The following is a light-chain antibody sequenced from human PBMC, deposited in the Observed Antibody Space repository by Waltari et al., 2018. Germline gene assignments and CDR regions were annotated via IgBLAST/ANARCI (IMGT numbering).Light chain of an antibody. Sequence: SYELTQPPSVSVSPGQTARITCSGDALPKRYAYWYQQKLGQAPVLAIYQHNERPSGIPERFSGSTSGTTSTLTISGVQAEDEADYYCLSTDSSGTYWVFGGGTKVTVL. CDR2: QHN. CDR1: ALPKRY. CDR3: LSTDSSGTYWV. V-gene: IGLV3-25*03. J-gene: IGLJ3*02.